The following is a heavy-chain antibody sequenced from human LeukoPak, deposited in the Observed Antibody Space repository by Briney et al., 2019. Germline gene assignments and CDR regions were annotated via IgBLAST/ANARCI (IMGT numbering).Heavy chain of an antibody. V-gene: IGHV3-11*01. J-gene: IGHJ4*02. CDR2: TSGHSGTI. CDR1: GFTFRDHY. D-gene: IGHD1-26*01. CDR3: ARLLWDRKAFDL. Sequence: GGSLRLSCSASGFTFRDHYMSWIHQATGKGLEWVSYTSGHSGTIHYVGSVKGRFFIYRDNGKNLQFVQMDSLTADHTARYVCARLLWDRKAFDLWGQGTLVTVSS.